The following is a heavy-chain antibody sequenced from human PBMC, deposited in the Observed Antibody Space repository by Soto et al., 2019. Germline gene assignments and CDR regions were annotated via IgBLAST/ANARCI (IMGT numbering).Heavy chain of an antibody. J-gene: IGHJ4*02. V-gene: IGHV4-39*01. Sequence: SETLSLTCTVSGGSISSSSYYWGWIRQPPGKGLEWIGSIYYSGSTYYNPSLKSRVTISVDTSKNQFSLKLSSVTAADTAVYYFARLTYYYGSGSYSGLFDYWGQGTLVTVSS. D-gene: IGHD3-10*01. CDR3: ARLTYYYGSGSYSGLFDY. CDR1: GGSISSSSYY. CDR2: IYYSGST.